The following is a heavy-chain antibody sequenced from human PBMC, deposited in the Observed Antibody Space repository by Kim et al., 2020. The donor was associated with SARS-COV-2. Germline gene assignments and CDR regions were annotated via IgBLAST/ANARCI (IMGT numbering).Heavy chain of an antibody. CDR1: GGSFSGYH. D-gene: IGHD3-16*01. CDR3: ARGRAGAVQSPILGLGPYYVYYATHV. V-gene: IGHV4-34*01. J-gene: IGHJ6*02. Sequence: SETLSLTCAVFGGSFSGYHWTWIRQPPGKGLEWIGAINHSGGTNYNPSLKSRVTISLDTSKNQISLKLTYVTAADTAVYYCARGRAGAVQSPILGLGPYYVYYATHVGGQGTTVTVSS. CDR2: INHSGGT.